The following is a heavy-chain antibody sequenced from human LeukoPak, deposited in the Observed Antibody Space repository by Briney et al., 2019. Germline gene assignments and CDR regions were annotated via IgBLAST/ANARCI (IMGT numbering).Heavy chain of an antibody. V-gene: IGHV4-39*01. CDR2: IYYSGST. CDR3: ARQNSSDAFDI. D-gene: IGHD4-23*01. J-gene: IGHJ3*02. CDR1: GGSISSSSYY. Sequence: SETLSLTCTVSGGSISSSSYYWGWIRQPPGKGLEWIGSIYYSGSTYYNPSLKSRVTISVDTSKNQFPLKLSSVTAADTAVYYCARQNSSDAFDIWGQGTMVTVSS.